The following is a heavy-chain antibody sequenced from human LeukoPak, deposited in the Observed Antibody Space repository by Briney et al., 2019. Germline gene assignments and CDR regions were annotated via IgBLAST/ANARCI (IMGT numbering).Heavy chain of an antibody. V-gene: IGHV1-24*01. J-gene: IGHJ6*02. CDR3: ATDRSWELRANYYGMDV. Sequence: GASVKVSFKVSGYTLTELSMHWVRQAPGKGLEWMGGFDPEDGETIYAQKFQGRVTMTEDTSTDTAYMELSSLRSEDTAVYYCATDRSWELRANYYGMDVWGQGTTVTVSS. CDR1: GYTLTELS. CDR2: FDPEDGET. D-gene: IGHD1-26*01.